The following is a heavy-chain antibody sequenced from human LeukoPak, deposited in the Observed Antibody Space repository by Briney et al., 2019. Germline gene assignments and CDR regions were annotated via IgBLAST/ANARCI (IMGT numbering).Heavy chain of an antibody. J-gene: IGHJ5*02. CDR3: ARLTYYGSGSYYWFDP. CDR2: IYTSGTT. Sequence: PSETLSLTCTVSGGSISSYYWSWIRQPVGKGLEWIGRIYTSGTTTYNPSLKSRVTMSVDTSKNQFSLKLSSVTAADTAVYYCARLTYYGSGSYYWFDPWGQGTLVTVSS. D-gene: IGHD3-10*01. V-gene: IGHV4-4*07. CDR1: GGSISSYY.